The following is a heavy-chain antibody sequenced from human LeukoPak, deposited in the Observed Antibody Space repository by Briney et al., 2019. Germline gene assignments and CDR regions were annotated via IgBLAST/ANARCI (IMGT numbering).Heavy chain of an antibody. J-gene: IGHJ6*02. D-gene: IGHD2-2*01. CDR3: ARAPGYCSSTSCLYYYYYGMDV. CDR2: IYYSGST. Sequence: PSETLSLTCTVSGGSISSGGYYWSWIRQHPGKGLEWIGYIYYSGSTYYNPSLKSRVTISVDTSKNQFSLKLSSVTAADTAVYYCARAPGYCSSTSCLYYYYYGMDVWGQGTTVTVSS. CDR1: GGSISSGGYY. V-gene: IGHV4-31*03.